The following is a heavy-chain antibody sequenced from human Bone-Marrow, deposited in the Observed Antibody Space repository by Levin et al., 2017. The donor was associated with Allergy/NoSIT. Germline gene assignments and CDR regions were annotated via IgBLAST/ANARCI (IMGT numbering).Heavy chain of an antibody. CDR3: ARRYSNERGAPIES. D-gene: IGHD3-16*02. V-gene: IGHV3-11*01. CDR1: GFSFSDSY. J-gene: IGHJ4*02. CDR2: ISSSGNTI. Sequence: GESLKISCAASGFSFSDSYMTWIRQAPGKGLEWVSYISSSGNTIYYADSVKGRFTISRDNANNSLYLEMNSLRAEDTAFYYCARRYSNERGAPIESWGQGTLVTVSS.